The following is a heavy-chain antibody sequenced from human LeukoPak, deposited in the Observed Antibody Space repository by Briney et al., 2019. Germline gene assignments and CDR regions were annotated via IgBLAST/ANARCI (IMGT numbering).Heavy chain of an antibody. CDR1: GFTFSNAW. J-gene: IGHJ4*02. CDR3: ARDSSGWSKNY. D-gene: IGHD6-19*01. CDR2: ISGSGSDT. V-gene: IGHV3-23*01. Sequence: PGGSLRLSCAASGFTFSNAWMSWVRQAPGKGLQWVSAISGSGSDTYYEDSVKGRFTIPRDNSKDMMYLQMNSLRAEDTAVYYCARDSSGWSKNYWGQGTLVTVSS.